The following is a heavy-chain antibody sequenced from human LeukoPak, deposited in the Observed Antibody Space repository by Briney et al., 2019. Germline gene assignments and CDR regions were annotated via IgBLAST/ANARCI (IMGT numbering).Heavy chain of an antibody. V-gene: IGHV3-21*01. J-gene: IGHJ4*02. CDR1: GFTFSSYS. Sequence: PGGSLRLSCAASGFTFSSYSMNWVRQAPGKGLEWVSSISSSSSYIYYADPVKGRFTISRDNAKNSLYLQMNSLRAEDTAVYYCARVPWGAAPSVYYFDYWGQGTLVTVSS. D-gene: IGHD1-26*01. CDR2: ISSSSSYI. CDR3: ARVPWGAAPSVYYFDY.